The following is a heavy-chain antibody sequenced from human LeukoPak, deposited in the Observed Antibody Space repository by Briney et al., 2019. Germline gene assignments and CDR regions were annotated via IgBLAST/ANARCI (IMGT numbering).Heavy chain of an antibody. CDR3: ARHHLYDSSGDGRYYFDY. D-gene: IGHD3-22*01. J-gene: IGHJ4*02. CDR1: GYSISSGYH. V-gene: IGHV4-38-2*01. Sequence: ETLSLTXGVSGYSISSGYHWGWIRQPTGKGLEWIGSMSHSGSTYYNPSLKSRVTISVDTSKNQFSVKLSSVTAADTAVYYCARHHLYDSSGDGRYYFDYWGQGTLVTVSS. CDR2: MSHSGST.